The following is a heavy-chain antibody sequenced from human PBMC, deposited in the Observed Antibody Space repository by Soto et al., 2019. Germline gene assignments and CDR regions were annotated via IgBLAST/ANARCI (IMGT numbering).Heavy chain of an antibody. CDR3: ARVEGRFDP. CDR2: ISSSGSTI. V-gene: IGHV3-48*03. J-gene: IGHJ5*02. D-gene: IGHD3-3*01. Sequence: GSLRLSCAASGFTFGSYEMNWVRQAPGKGLEWVSYISSSGSTIYYADSVKGRFTISRDNAKNSLYLQMNSLRAEDTAVYYCARVEGRFDPWGQGTLVTVSS. CDR1: GFTFGSYE.